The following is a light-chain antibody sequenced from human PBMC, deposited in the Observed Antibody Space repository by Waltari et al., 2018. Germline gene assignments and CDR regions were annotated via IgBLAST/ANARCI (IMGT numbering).Light chain of an antibody. J-gene: IGKJ4*01. Sequence: DIQMAQSPYPLSASVGDRVPIICRDSQSVKNKLAWDQQKPGKAPKVLIHKATRLESWVPSRFSGSGYGTELTLTISSLQPYDFATDYCQEYDSLPFTFGGGTKVEIK. CDR1: QSVKNK. CDR3: QEYDSLPFT. V-gene: IGKV1-5*03. CDR2: KAT.